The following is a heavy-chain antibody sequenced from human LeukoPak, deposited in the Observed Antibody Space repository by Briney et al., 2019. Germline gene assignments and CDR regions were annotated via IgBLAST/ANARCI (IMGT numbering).Heavy chain of an antibody. D-gene: IGHD3-3*01. V-gene: IGHV1-58*01. CDR2: IAVGSGNT. CDR3: AAWLRFLEWPRIDY. J-gene: IGHJ4*02. Sequence: SVTVSCKASGFTFKRSAVQWVRQARGQRLEWIGWIAVGSGNTNYAQKYQERVTITRDMSTNTAYMELSNLRSEDTAVYYCAAWLRFLEWPRIDYWGQGILVTVSS. CDR1: GFTFKRSA.